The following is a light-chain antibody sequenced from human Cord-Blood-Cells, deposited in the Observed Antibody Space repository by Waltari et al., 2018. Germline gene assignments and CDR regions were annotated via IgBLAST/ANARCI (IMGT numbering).Light chain of an antibody. J-gene: IGLJ1*01. V-gene: IGLV1-40*01. CDR3: QSYDSSLSGYV. CDR1: SSNIGAGYD. CDR2: GNS. Sequence: QSVLTQPPSVSGAPGQRVTISCTGSSSNIGAGYDLPLYQQLPGTAPKLLIYGNSNRPSGVPDRFSGSKSGTSASLAITGLQAEDEADYYCQSYDSSLSGYVFGTGTKVTVL.